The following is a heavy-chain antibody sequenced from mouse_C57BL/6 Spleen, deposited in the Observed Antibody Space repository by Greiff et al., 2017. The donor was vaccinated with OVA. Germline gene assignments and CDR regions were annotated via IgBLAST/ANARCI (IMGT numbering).Heavy chain of an antibody. CDR2: IHPNSGST. D-gene: IGHD1-1*01. CDR1: GYTFTSYW. V-gene: IGHV1-64*01. Sequence: QVQLQQPGAELVKPGASVKLSCKASGYTFTSYWMHWVKQRPGQGLEWIGMIHPNSGSTNYNEKFKSKATLTVDKSSSTAYMQLSSLTSEDSAVYYCAKVLTTVDAMDDWGQGTSVTVSS. CDR3: AKVLTTVDAMDD. J-gene: IGHJ4*01.